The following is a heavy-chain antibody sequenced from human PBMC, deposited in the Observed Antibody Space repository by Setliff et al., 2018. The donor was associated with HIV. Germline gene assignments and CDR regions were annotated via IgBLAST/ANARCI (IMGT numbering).Heavy chain of an antibody. J-gene: IGHJ1*01. D-gene: IGHD1-1*01. CDR2: FYTTGN. Sequence: SETLCLTCTVFGDFISSSSYYWAWIRQPPGKGLEWIGSFYTTGNVYSPSFKSRVSISIDTAKTQLSLRLTSLSAADTAVYYCARFPHEREPKTWGQGTLVTVSS. CDR1: GDFISSSSYY. CDR3: ARFPHEREPKT. V-gene: IGHV4-39*01.